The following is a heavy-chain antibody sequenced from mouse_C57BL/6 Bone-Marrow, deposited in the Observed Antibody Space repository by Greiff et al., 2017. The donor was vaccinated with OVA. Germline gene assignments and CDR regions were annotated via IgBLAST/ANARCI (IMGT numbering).Heavy chain of an antibody. CDR3: ALTTVVAPPFAW. V-gene: IGHV14-2*01. Sequence: VQLQQSGAELVKPGASVKLSCTASGFNIKDYYMHWVKQRTEKGLEWIGRIDPEDGETKYAPKFPGKATITADTSSNTAYLQLSSLTSEDTAVYYCALTTVVAPPFAWWGQGTLVTVSA. CDR2: IDPEDGET. D-gene: IGHD1-1*01. CDR1: GFNIKDYY. J-gene: IGHJ3*01.